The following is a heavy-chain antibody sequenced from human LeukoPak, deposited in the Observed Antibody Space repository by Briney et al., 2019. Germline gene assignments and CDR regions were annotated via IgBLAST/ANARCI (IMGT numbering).Heavy chain of an antibody. D-gene: IGHD2-15*01. CDR1: AGSINSSIDY. Sequence: SETLSLTCTVSAGSINSSIDYWAWIRQPPGKGLEWVGSVYYTGSTYYSPSLKSRVTISADTSKDHFSLILTSVTAADTAIYYCARLKRVVVAGVGNWFDPWGQGTLVTVSS. CDR3: ARLKRVVVAGVGNWFDP. V-gene: IGHV4-39*02. CDR2: VYYTGST. J-gene: IGHJ5*02.